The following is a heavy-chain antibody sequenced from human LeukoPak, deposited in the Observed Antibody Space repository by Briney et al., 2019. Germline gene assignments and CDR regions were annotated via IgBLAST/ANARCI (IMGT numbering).Heavy chain of an antibody. CDR2: MNPNSGNT. Sequence: ASVKVSCKASGYTFTSYDINWVRQATGQGLEWMGWMNPNSGNTGYAQKFQGRVTMTRNTSISTAYMELSSLRSEDTAVYYCARGLIETQGPVIKSVLLWFGELSPWGQGTLVTVSS. D-gene: IGHD3-10*01. CDR1: GYTFTSYD. CDR3: ARGLIETQGPVIKSVLLWFGELSP. J-gene: IGHJ5*02. V-gene: IGHV1-8*01.